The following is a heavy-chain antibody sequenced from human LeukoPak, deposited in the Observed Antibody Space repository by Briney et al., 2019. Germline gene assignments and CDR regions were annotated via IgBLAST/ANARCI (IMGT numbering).Heavy chain of an antibody. CDR1: GGSFSGYY. V-gene: IGHV4-34*01. D-gene: IGHD3-3*01. CDR3: ARHKPTIFGVVIIRYYYYYMDV. Sequence: SETLSLTCAVYGGSFSGYYWSWIRQPPGKGLEWIGEINHSGSTNYNPSLKSRVTISVDTSKNQFSLKLSSVTAADTAVYYYARHKPTIFGVVIIRYYYYYMDVWGKGTTVTVSS. CDR2: INHSGST. J-gene: IGHJ6*03.